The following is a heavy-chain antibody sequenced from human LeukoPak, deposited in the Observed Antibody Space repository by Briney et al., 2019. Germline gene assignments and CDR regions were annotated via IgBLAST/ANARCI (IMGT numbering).Heavy chain of an antibody. D-gene: IGHD6-13*01. CDR2: IYHSGST. CDR3: AGTAAGPFDY. J-gene: IGHJ4*02. CDR1: GYSISSGYY. V-gene: IGHV4-38-2*02. Sequence: SETLSLTCTVSGYSISSGYYWGWIRQPPGKGLEWIGSIYHSGSTYYNPSLKSRVTISVDTSKNQFSLKLSSVTAADTAVYYCAGTAAGPFDYWGQGTLVTVSS.